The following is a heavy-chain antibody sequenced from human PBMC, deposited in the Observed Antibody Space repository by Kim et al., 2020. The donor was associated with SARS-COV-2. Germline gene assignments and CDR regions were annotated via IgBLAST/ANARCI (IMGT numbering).Heavy chain of an antibody. V-gene: IGHV4-34*01. CDR1: GGSFSGYY. J-gene: IGHJ6*02. CDR3: ARGRGRGFGILTGYSNYYYYGMDV. Sequence: SETLSLTCAVYGGSFSGYYWSWIRQPPGKGLEWIGEINHSGSTNYNPSLKSRVTISVDTSKNQFSLKLSSVTAADTAVYYCARGRGRGFGILTGYSNYYYYGMDVWGQGTTVTVSS. D-gene: IGHD3-9*01. CDR2: INHSGST.